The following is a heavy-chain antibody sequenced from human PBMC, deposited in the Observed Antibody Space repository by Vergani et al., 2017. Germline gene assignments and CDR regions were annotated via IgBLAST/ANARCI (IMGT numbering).Heavy chain of an antibody. D-gene: IGHD4-17*01. Sequence: QVQLQESGPGLVKPSQTLSLTCTVSVGSISSGSYYSSWIRQPAGKGLEWIGRIYTSGSTNYNPSLKSRVSISVDTSKNQFSLKLSSVTAADTAVYYCARATVDAFDIWGQGTMVTVSS. J-gene: IGHJ3*02. CDR3: ARATVDAFDI. CDR1: VGSISSGSYY. V-gene: IGHV4-61*02. CDR2: IYTSGST.